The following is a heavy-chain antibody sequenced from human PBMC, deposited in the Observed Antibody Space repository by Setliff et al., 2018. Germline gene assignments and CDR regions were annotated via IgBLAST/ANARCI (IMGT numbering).Heavy chain of an antibody. CDR1: GYSINSGYY. Sequence: PSETLSLTCAVSGYSINSGYYWGWIRQSPGKGLEWIGSIYRDGNTYYNPSPRSRVTISVDTSKNQFSLNLSSVTAADTAVYYCARDGYGDDWNTFVDVYYYYMDVWGKGTTVTFSS. V-gene: IGHV4-38-2*02. D-gene: IGHD5-18*01. CDR2: IYRDGNT. J-gene: IGHJ6*03. CDR3: ARDGYGDDWNTFVDVYYYYMDV.